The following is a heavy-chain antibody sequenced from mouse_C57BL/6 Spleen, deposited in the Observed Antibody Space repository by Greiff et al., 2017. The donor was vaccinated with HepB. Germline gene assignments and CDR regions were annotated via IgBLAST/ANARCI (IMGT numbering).Heavy chain of an antibody. Sequence: QVQLQQPGAELVKPGASVKLSCKASGYTFTSYWMHWVKQRPGQGLEWIGMIHPNSGSTNYNEKFKSKATLTVDKSSSTAYMQLSSLTSEDSAVYYCARSDPYGSLFDYWGQGTTLTVSS. D-gene: IGHD1-1*01. CDR2: IHPNSGST. CDR1: GYTFTSYW. V-gene: IGHV1-64*01. CDR3: ARSDPYGSLFDY. J-gene: IGHJ2*01.